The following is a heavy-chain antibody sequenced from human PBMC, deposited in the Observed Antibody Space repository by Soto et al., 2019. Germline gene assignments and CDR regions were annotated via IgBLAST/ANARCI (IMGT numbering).Heavy chain of an antibody. D-gene: IGHD2-2*01. J-gene: IGHJ5*02. V-gene: IGHV4-39*07. Sequence: SETLSLTCTVSGGSISSSNYYWGWIRQPPGKGLEWIGSISYSGNTNYNPSLKSRVTISVDTSKNQFSLKLSSVTAADTAVYYCARGRIVVVPAARHNWFDPWGQGTLVTVSS. CDR1: GGSISSSNYY. CDR2: ISYSGNT. CDR3: ARGRIVVVPAARHNWFDP.